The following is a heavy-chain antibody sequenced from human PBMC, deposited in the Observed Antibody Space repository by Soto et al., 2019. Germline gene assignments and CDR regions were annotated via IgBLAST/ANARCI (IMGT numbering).Heavy chain of an antibody. D-gene: IGHD2-15*01. CDR2: VSYDQTNK. CDR1: GFSFTNHA. V-gene: IGHV3-30*14. J-gene: IGHJ1*01. CDR3: AIQRSQGGLTEFHH. Sequence: QVQLVESGGGVVQPGGSLRLSCVGSGFSFTNHALHWVRQAPGKGLEWVAVVSYDQTNKYYSDSVRFFISRDNAKSTLYLQMNSLRPEDTAVYYCAIQRSQGGLTEFHHWGQGTPVIVS.